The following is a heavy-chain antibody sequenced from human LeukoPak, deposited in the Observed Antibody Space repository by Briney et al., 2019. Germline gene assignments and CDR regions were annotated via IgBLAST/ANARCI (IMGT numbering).Heavy chain of an antibody. CDR2: ISPNSGGT. CDR3: AREDDSSGWDLDY. CDR1: GYTFTGYY. J-gene: IGHJ4*02. V-gene: IGHV1-2*02. Sequence: ASVKVSCKASGYTFTGYYMHWVRQAPGQGLEWMGWISPNSGGTNYAQKFQGRVTMTRDTSISTAYMELSRLRSDDTAVYYCAREDDSSGWDLDYWGQGTLVTVSS. D-gene: IGHD3-22*01.